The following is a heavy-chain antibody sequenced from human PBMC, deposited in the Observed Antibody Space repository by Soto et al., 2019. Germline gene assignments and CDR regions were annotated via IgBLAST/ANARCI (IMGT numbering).Heavy chain of an antibody. V-gene: IGHV1-69*01. CDR2: IIPIFGTA. CDR3: ARAGIVGATTLRLASGYYGMDV. J-gene: IGHJ6*02. CDR1: GGTFSSYA. D-gene: IGHD1-26*01. Sequence: QVQLVQSGAEVKKPGSSVKVSCKASGGTFSSYAISWVRQAPGQGLEWMGGIIPIFGTANYAQKFQGRVTITADESTSTAYMELSSLRSEDTAVYYCARAGIVGATTLRLASGYYGMDVWGQGTTVTVSS.